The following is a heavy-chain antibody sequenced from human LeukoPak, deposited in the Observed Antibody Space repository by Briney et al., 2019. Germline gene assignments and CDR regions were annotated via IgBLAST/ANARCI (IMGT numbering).Heavy chain of an antibody. CDR3: ARGGGLDV. CDR2: ISYDGSNK. V-gene: IGHV3-30*04. J-gene: IGHJ6*02. Sequence: GGSLRLSCAASGFTFSSYAMHWVRQAPGKGLEWVAVISYDGSNKYYADSVKGRFTISRDNAKNSLYLQMSNLRAEDTAVYFCARGGGLDVWGQGATVTVSS. CDR1: GFTFSSYA. D-gene: IGHD3-16*01.